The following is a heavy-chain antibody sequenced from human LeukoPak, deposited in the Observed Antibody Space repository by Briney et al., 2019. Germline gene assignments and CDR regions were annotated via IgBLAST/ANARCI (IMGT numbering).Heavy chain of an antibody. CDR2: IYYSGNT. V-gene: IGHV4-39*07. D-gene: IGHD5-12*01. CDR1: GGSISGSNFY. CDR3: ARDRSSGWLRSDPASWFDP. Sequence: KTSETLSLTCTVSGGSISGSNFYWAWIRQPPGKGLEWIGTIYYSGNTYYSPSLKSRVTISVDTSKNQFSLKLSSVTAADTAVYYCARDRSSGWLRSDPASWFDPWGQGTLVTVSS. J-gene: IGHJ5*02.